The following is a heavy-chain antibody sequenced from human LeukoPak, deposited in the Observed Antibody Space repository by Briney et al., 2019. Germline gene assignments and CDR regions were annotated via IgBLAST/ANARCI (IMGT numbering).Heavy chain of an antibody. CDR1: GFTFSSYS. D-gene: IGHD1-26*01. J-gene: IGHJ4*02. Sequence: PGGSLRLSCAASGFTFSSYSMNWVRQAPGKGLEWVSYISSSSSTIYYADSVKGRFTISRDNAKNSLYLQMNSLRAEDTAVYYCAKALYRDSQGSFDYWGQGTLVTVSS. CDR3: AKALYRDSQGSFDY. V-gene: IGHV3-48*01. CDR2: ISSSSSTI.